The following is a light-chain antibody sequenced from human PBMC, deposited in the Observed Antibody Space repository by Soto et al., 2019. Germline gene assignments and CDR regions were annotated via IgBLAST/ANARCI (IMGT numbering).Light chain of an antibody. J-gene: IGKJ2*01. Sequence: EIVLTQSPGTLSLSPGERATLSCRASQSVSSSYLAWYQQKPGQAPRLLIYGASSRATGIPDRFSGSGSGTDFTLTISILEPEDVAVYYCQQYGSSPTFGQGTKLEIK. CDR1: QSVSSSY. CDR3: QQYGSSPT. V-gene: IGKV3-20*01. CDR2: GAS.